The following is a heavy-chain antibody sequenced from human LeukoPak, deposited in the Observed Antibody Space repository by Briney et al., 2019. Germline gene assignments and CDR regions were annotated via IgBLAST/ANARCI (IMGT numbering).Heavy chain of an antibody. CDR1: GFTFDDYA. V-gene: IGHV3-9*01. J-gene: IGHJ4*02. D-gene: IGHD3-10*01. CDR2: ISWNSGSI. Sequence: GGSLRLSCAASGFTFDDYAMHWVRQAPGKGLEWVSGISWNSGSIGYADSVKGRFTISRDDAKNSLYLQMNSLRAEDTALYYCAKDIGYYGSGQGFDYWGQGTLVTVSS. CDR3: AKDIGYYGSGQGFDY.